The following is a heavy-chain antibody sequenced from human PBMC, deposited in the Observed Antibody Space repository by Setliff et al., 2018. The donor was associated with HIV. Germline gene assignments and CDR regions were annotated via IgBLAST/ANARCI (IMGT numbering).Heavy chain of an antibody. J-gene: IGHJ5*02. V-gene: IGHV4-39*07. D-gene: IGHD3-10*01. Sequence: PSETLSLTCTVSGGSISRSSYYWAWIRQPPGKGLEWIGEINRSGSTNYSPSLKSRVTISVDTSKNQFSLKLSAATAADTAVYYCASQGVRGAYTWFDPWGQGTRVTVSS. CDR3: ASQGVRGAYTWFDP. CDR1: GGSISRSSYY. CDR2: INRSGST.